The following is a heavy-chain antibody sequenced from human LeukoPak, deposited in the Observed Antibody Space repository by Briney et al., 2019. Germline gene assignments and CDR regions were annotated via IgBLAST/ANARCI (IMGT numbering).Heavy chain of an antibody. V-gene: IGHV4-59*01. D-gene: IGHD1-7*01. CDR2: IYYSGST. J-gene: IGHJ6*02. CDR1: GGSISSYY. CDR3: ARDNWNYGSSMDV. Sequence: SETLSLTCTVSGGSISSYYWSWIRQPPGKGLEWIGYIYYSGSTNYNPSLKSRVTISVDTSKDQFSLKLSSVTAADTAVYYCARDNWNYGSSMDVWGQGTTVTVSS.